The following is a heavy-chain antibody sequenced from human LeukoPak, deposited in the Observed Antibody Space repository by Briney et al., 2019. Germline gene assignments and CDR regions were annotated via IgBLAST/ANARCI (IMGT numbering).Heavy chain of an antibody. D-gene: IGHD6-19*01. CDR1: GFTFSTYA. V-gene: IGHV3-23*01. J-gene: IGHJ4*02. Sequence: GGSLRLSCAASGFTFSTYALSWVRQAPGKGLEWVSTVVGSGGSTNYADSVKGRFTISRDNSKNTLYLQMNSLRAEDTAVYYCVRDGGWYYFDYWGQGTLVTVSS. CDR3: VRDGGWYYFDY. CDR2: VVGSGGST.